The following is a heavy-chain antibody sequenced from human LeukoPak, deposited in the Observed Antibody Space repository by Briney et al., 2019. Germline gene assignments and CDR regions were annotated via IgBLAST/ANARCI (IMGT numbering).Heavy chain of an antibody. J-gene: IGHJ6*01. V-gene: IGHV4-34*01. CDR3: ARVAGSYYYYGIDV. CDR2: INHSGST. CDR1: GGSFSGYY. Sequence: PSETLSLTCAVYGGSFSGYYWSWIRQPPGKGLEWIGEINHSGSTNYNPSLKSRVTISVDTSKNQFSLKLSSVTAADTAVYHCARVAGSYYYYGIDVWGQGTTGTVSS.